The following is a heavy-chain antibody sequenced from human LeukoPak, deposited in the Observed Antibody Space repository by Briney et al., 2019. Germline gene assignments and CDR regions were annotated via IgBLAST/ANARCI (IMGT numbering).Heavy chain of an antibody. CDR3: VKGPNLLVATNAEDY. CDR2: ISSNGGST. J-gene: IGHJ4*02. Sequence: GGSLRLSCSASGFTFSSYAMHWVRQAPGKGLEYVSAISSNGGSTYYADSVKGRFTISRDNSKNTLYLQMSSLRAEDTAVYYCVKGPNLLVATNAEDYWGQGTLVTVSS. D-gene: IGHD5-12*01. CDR1: GFTFSSYA. V-gene: IGHV3-64D*06.